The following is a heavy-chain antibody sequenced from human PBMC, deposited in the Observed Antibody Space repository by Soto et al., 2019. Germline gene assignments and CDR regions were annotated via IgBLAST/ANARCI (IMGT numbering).Heavy chain of an antibody. CDR1: GGSISSGGYY. CDR2: IYYSGST. Sequence: QVQLQESGPGLVKPSQTLSLTCTVSGGSISSGGYYWSWIRQHPGKGLEWIGHIYYSGSTYYNPSLKSRVTISVDTSKNQFSLKLSSVTAADTAVYYCARSLRSSGSLNWFDPWGQGTLVTVSS. D-gene: IGHD3-22*01. CDR3: ARSLRSSGSLNWFDP. V-gene: IGHV4-31*03. J-gene: IGHJ5*02.